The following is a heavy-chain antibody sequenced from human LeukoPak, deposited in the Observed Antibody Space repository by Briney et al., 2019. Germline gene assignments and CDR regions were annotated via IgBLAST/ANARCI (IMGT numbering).Heavy chain of an antibody. V-gene: IGHV4-59*01. CDR3: ARFFEGRDGYNYLDY. D-gene: IGHD5-24*01. CDR2: IYYSGGT. Sequence: SETLSLTCTVSGGSISSYYWSWIRQPPGKGLEWIGYIYYSGGTNYNPSLKSRVTISVDTSKNQFSLKLSSVAVADTAVYYCARFFEGRDGYNYLDYWGQGTLVTVSS. CDR1: GGSISSYY. J-gene: IGHJ4*02.